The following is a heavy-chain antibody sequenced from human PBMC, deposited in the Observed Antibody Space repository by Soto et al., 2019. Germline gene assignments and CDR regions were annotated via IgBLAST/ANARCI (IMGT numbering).Heavy chain of an antibody. V-gene: IGHV4-4*02. D-gene: IGHD6-19*01. CDR3: AKRMHNTGWYPLGTLDY. Sequence: SETLSLTCAVSGGSISSSNWWNWVRQPPGKGLEWIGEIFHTGSTNYNPSLKSRVTISVDKSKNQFSLNLSSVTAADTAMYYCAKRMHNTGWYPLGTLDYWGQGTQVTVSS. CDR1: GGSISSSNW. J-gene: IGHJ4*02. CDR2: IFHTGST.